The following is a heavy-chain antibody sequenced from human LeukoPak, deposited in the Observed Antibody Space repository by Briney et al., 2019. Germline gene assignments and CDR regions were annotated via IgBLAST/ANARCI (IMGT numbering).Heavy chain of an antibody. CDR2: ISSSGSTI. D-gene: IGHD2-15*01. J-gene: IGHJ4*02. V-gene: IGHV3-48*03. CDR3: VLGSGSLPYYFDY. CDR1: GFTFSSYE. Sequence: PGGSLRLSCAASGFTFSSYEMNWVRQAPGKGLEWVSYISSSGSTIYYADSVKGRFTISRDNAKNSLYLQMNSLRTEDTALYYCVLGSGSLPYYFDYWGQGTLVTVSS.